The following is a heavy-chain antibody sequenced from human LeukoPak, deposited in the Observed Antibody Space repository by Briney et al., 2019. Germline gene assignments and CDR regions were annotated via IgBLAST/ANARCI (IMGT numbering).Heavy chain of an antibody. Sequence: GESLKISCKRSGYRFTNFWIVWVRQLPGKGLEWMGIIYPGDSKTRYSPSFQGQVTISVDKSINTANLQWNSLKTSDTAMYFCPRGGPVVPGQRFDYWGQGTLVTVS. J-gene: IGHJ4*02. V-gene: IGHV5-51*01. CDR1: GYRFTNFW. CDR2: IYPGDSKT. CDR3: PRGGPVVPGQRFDY. D-gene: IGHD6-19*01.